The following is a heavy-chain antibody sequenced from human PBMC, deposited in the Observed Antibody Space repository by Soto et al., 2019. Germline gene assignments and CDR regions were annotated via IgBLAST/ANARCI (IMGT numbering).Heavy chain of an antibody. V-gene: IGHV3-43*01. Sequence: GGSRRLSWAASGFTFDDYTMHWVRQAPGKGLEWVSMISWDGGNTYYADSVKGRFTISRDNSKNSLYLQMNSLRTEDTALYYCAKDTSWTIDYWGQGTLVTVSS. J-gene: IGHJ4*02. D-gene: IGHD4-17*01. CDR3: AKDTSWTIDY. CDR1: GFTFDDYT. CDR2: ISWDGGNT.